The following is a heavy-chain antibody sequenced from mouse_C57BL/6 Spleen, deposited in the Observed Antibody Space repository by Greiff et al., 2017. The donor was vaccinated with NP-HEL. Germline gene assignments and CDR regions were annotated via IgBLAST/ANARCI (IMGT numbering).Heavy chain of an antibody. J-gene: IGHJ3*01. D-gene: IGHD1-1*01. Sequence: VQLQQPGAELVKPGASVKLSCKASGYTFTSYWMQWVKQRPGQGLEWIGEIDPSDSYTNYNQKFKGKATLTVDTSSSTAYMQLSSLTSEDSAVYYCASDYYGSSFAWFAYWGQGTLVTVSA. CDR1: GYTFTSYW. V-gene: IGHV1-50*01. CDR3: ASDYYGSSFAWFAY. CDR2: IDPSDSYT.